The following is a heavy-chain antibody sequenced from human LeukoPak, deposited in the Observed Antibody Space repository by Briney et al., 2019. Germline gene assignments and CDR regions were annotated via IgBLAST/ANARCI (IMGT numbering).Heavy chain of an antibody. CDR2: ISAYNGNT. CDR3: ARWVSAIDY. Sequence: SWNPSGYTLSSYGIRWVGQAPGQRIEWMGWISAYNGNTNYAQKLQGRVTMTTDTSTSTAYMELRSLRSDDTAVYYCARWVSAIDYWGQGTLVTVSS. CDR1: GYTLSSYG. J-gene: IGHJ4*02. V-gene: IGHV1-18*01. D-gene: IGHD4-23*01.